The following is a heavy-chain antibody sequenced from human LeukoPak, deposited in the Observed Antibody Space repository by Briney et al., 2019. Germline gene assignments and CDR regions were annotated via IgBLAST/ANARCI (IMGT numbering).Heavy chain of an antibody. CDR3: ARAMDV. J-gene: IGHJ6*02. CDR2: IKQDGSEK. CDR1: RFTFSNYW. V-gene: IGHV3-7*03. Sequence: GGSLRLSCAASRFTFSNYWMHWVRQAPGKGLEWVANIKQDGSEKYYVDSVKGRLTISRDNAKNSLYLQMNSLRAEDTAVYYCARAMDVWGQGTTVTVSS.